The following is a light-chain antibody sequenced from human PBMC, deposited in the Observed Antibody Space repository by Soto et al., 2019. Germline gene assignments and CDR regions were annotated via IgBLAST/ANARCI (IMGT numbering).Light chain of an antibody. CDR1: QSVSSN. J-gene: IGKJ1*01. CDR2: GAS. CDR3: QQYNNWPRT. V-gene: IGKV3-15*01. Sequence: EIVMTQCPATLSVSPGERATLSCRASQSVSSNLAWYQQKPGQAPSLLIYGASTRATGIPARFSGSGSGTDFTLTISSLQSEDFAVYYCQQYNNWPRTFGQGTKVDIK.